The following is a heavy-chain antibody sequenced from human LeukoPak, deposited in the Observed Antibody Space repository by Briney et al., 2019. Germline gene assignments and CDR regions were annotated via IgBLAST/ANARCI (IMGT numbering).Heavy chain of an antibody. Sequence: ASVKVSCKASGYTFTSYGISWVRQAPGQGLEWMGWISAYNGNTNYAQNLQGRVTMTTDTSPSTAYMELRSLRSDDTAVYYCARDRLDYYYGSSFLDYWGQGTLVTVSS. J-gene: IGHJ4*02. D-gene: IGHD3-10*01. CDR2: ISAYNGNT. CDR1: GYTFTSYG. CDR3: ARDRLDYYYGSSFLDY. V-gene: IGHV1-18*01.